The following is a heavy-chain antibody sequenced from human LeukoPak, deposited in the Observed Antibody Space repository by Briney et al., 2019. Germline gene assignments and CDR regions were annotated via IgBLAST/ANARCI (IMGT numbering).Heavy chain of an antibody. CDR2: IYHSGST. D-gene: IGHD3-22*01. CDR3: ARQGHYYDSSGYYRFDY. CDR1: GYSISSGYY. V-gene: IGHV4-38-2*01. Sequence: SETLSLTCAVSGYSISSGYYWGWIRQPPGKGLEWIGSIYHSGSTYYNPSLKSRVTISVDTSKNQFSLKLSSVTAADTAVYYRARQGHYYDSSGYYRFDYWGQGTLVTVSS. J-gene: IGHJ4*02.